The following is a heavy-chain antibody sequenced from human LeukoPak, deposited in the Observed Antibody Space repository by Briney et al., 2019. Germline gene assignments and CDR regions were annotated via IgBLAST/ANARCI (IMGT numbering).Heavy chain of an antibody. V-gene: IGHV4-39*01. D-gene: IGHD3-22*01. CDR3: ARLRAYFYDSSGYYNFDF. J-gene: IGHJ4*02. CDR1: CGSTSSSSFY. CDR2: ISYSGRT. Sequence: TSSETLSLTCTVSCGSTSSSSFYWGWIRQPPGKGLECIGRISYSGRTYYNPSLQSRVTISVDTSKNQFSLRLSSVTAADTAVYYCARLRAYFYDSSGYYNFDFWGQGTLVTVSS.